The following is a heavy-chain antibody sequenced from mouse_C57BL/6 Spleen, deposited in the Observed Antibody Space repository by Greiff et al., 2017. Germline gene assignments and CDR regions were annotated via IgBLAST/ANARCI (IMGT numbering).Heavy chain of an antibody. Sequence: EVQLQQSGPELVKPGASVKISCKASGYSFTGYYMNWVKQSPEKSLEWIGEINPSTGGTTYNQKFKAKATLTVDKSSSTAYMQLKSLTSEDSAVYYCARSAYYYGSSYDYAMDDWGQGTSVTVSS. D-gene: IGHD1-1*01. CDR2: INPSTGGT. V-gene: IGHV1-42*01. CDR3: ARSAYYYGSSYDYAMDD. CDR1: GYSFTGYY. J-gene: IGHJ4*01.